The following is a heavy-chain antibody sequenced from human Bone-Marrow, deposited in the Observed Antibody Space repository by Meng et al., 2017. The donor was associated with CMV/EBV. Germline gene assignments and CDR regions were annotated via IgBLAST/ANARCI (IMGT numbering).Heavy chain of an antibody. J-gene: IGHJ4*02. V-gene: IGHV3-9*03. CDR2: ISWNSGSI. CDR3: ASSYSSRSLLGFDY. Sequence: SLKISCAASGFTFDDYGMSWVRQAPGKGLEWVSGISWNSGSIGYADSVKGRFTISRDNAKNSLYLQMNSLRAEDMALYYCASSYSSRSLLGFDYWGQGTLVTGSS. D-gene: IGHD6-13*01. CDR1: GFTFDDYG.